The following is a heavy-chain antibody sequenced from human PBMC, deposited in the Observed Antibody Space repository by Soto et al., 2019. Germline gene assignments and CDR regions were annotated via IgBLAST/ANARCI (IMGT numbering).Heavy chain of an antibody. CDR3: ARHSGTGETHDGMDV. CDR1: GYSFTSYW. V-gene: IGHV5-51*01. Sequence: PGESLKISCKGSGYSFTSYWIGWVRQMPGKGLEWMGIIYPGDSDTRYSPSFQGQVTIPADKSISTAYLQWSSLKASDTAMYYCARHSGTGETHDGMDVWGQGTTVTVSS. D-gene: IGHD3-10*01. CDR2: IYPGDSDT. J-gene: IGHJ6*02.